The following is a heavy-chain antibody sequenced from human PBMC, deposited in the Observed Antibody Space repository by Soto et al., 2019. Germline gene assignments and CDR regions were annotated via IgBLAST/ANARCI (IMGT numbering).Heavy chain of an antibody. D-gene: IGHD6-13*01. CDR2: VYNSGST. V-gene: IGHV4-59*01. CDR1: GGSISSNY. Sequence: SETLSLTCTVSGGSISSNYWTWIRQPPGKGLEWIGYVYNSGSTNYNPSLKSRVTISEDTSKSQFSLKVNSMTAADTAVYYCARYRREAVAGYTLDNWGQGLFVTV. CDR3: ARYRREAVAGYTLDN. J-gene: IGHJ4*02.